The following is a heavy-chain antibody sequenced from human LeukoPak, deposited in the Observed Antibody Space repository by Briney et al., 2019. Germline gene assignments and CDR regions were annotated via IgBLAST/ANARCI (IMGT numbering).Heavy chain of an antibody. CDR2: IKQDGSEK. CDR1: EFTFSSYW. J-gene: IGHJ6*02. V-gene: IGHV3-7*01. D-gene: IGHD3-16*01. Sequence: GGSLRLSCAASEFTFSSYWMSWVRQAPGKGLERVANIKQDGSEKYYVDSMKGRFTISRDNAKSSLYLQMNSLRAEDTAVYYCARATVYLGGYYYYYGMDVWGQGTTVTVSS. CDR3: ARATVYLGGYYYYYGMDV.